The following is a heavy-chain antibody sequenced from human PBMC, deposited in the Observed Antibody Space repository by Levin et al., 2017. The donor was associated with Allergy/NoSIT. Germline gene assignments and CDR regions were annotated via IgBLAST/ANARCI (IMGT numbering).Heavy chain of an antibody. D-gene: IGHD6-19*01. CDR2: ISDSGDIT. CDR3: ARGYSTYSSFDH. Sequence: ASVKVSCAASGFTFSSYAMGWVRQAPGKGLEWVSTISDSGDITNYADSGKGRFTISRDNSKNTQYLQMSSLRAEDTAVYYCARGYSTYSSFDHWGQGTLVTVSS. J-gene: IGHJ4*02. V-gene: IGHV3-23*01. CDR1: GFTFSSYA.